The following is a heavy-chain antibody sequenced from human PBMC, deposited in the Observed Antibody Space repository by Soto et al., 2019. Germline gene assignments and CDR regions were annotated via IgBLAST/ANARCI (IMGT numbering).Heavy chain of an antibody. CDR2: IRADNGNT. CDR3: ARPLMGRFGELNWFDP. V-gene: IGHV1-18*01. CDR1: GYTFTSYG. Sequence: QVQLVQSGAEVNRPGASVKVSCKASGYTFTSYGISWVRQAPGQGLEWMGWIRADNGNTNYAQKFRGRVTMTTDTSTSTAYMELRSLKSDDTAVYYCARPLMGRFGELNWFDPWGQGTLVTVSS. J-gene: IGHJ5*02. D-gene: IGHD3-10*01.